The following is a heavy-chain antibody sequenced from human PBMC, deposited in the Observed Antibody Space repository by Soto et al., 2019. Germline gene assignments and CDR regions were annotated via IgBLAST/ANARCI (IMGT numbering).Heavy chain of an antibody. V-gene: IGHV1-18*01. CDR3: ARALGYSGSAGMDV. CDR2: ISPDNGNT. Sequence: QVQLVQSGGEVKEPGASVKVSCKASGYTFTIYGINWVRQAPGQGLEWMGWISPDNGNTNYAQKLQGRVTMNTDTTTRTDYMALRSLRSDDTAVYYCARALGYSGSAGMDVWGQGTTVTVSS. CDR1: GYTFTIYG. D-gene: IGHD5-12*01. J-gene: IGHJ6*02.